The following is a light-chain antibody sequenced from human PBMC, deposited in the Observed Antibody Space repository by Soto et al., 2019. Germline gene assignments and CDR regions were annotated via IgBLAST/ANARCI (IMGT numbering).Light chain of an antibody. CDR2: GAS. Sequence: EIVMTQSPATLSVSPGERATLSCRASQNVNSNLAWYQQKPGQAPRLLIHGASSTATDIPARFSGSGSGTEFTLTISSLQSEDFALYYCQQYNDWPPVFGQGTKVDIK. CDR1: QNVNSN. V-gene: IGKV3-15*01. J-gene: IGKJ1*01. CDR3: QQYNDWPPV.